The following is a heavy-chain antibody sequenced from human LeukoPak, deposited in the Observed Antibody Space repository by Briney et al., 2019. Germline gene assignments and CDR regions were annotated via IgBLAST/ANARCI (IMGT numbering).Heavy chain of an antibody. V-gene: IGHV3-9*01. CDR2: ISWNSGSI. J-gene: IGHJ4*02. Sequence: GGSLRLSCAASGFTFDDYAMHWVRQAPGKGLEWVSGISWNSGSIGYADSVKGRFTISRDNAKNSLYLQMNSLRAEDTAVYYCAREGNYDVLTGYCPADYWGQGTLVTVSS. CDR1: GFTFDDYA. CDR3: AREGNYDVLTGYCPADY. D-gene: IGHD3-9*01.